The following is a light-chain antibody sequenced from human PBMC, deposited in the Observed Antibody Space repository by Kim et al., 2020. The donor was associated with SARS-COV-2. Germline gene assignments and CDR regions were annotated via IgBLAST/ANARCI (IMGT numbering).Light chain of an antibody. Sequence: PASIYGRSTPSLVFSDGTSYLPGLQQRPGQPPRLLIYKISNRLSGVPERFSGSGAGTDFTLKISSVEAEDVGVYYCRHATQFPWTFGEGTKVDIK. CDR2: KIS. J-gene: IGKJ1*01. CDR1: PSLVFSDGTSY. V-gene: IGKV2-24*01. CDR3: RHATQFPWT.